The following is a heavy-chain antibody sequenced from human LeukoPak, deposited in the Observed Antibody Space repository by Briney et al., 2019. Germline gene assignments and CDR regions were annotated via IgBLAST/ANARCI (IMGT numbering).Heavy chain of an antibody. CDR3: ARHLRGVIPHFDY. V-gene: IGHV4-59*08. J-gene: IGHJ4*02. CDR1: GGSISSYY. CDR2: MYYSGST. D-gene: IGHD3-10*01. Sequence: PSETLSLTCTASGGSISSYYWSWIRQPPGKGLEWIGYMYYSGSTKYNPSLKSRVTISVDTSKNQFSLRLSSLTAADTAVYYCARHLRGVIPHFDYWGQGNLVTVSS.